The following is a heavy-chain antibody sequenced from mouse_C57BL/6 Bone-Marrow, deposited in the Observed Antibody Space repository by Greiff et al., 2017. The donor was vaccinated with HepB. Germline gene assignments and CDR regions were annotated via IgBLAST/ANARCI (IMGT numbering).Heavy chain of an antibody. CDR2: ISSGSSTI. V-gene: IGHV5-17*01. D-gene: IGHD1-1*01. CDR3: ARDYYGSSYWYYDV. J-gene: IGHJ1*03. Sequence: DVMLVESGGGLVKPGGSLKLSCAASGFTFSDYGMHWVRQATEKGLEWVAYISSGSSTIYYADKVKGRCTISRDNAKNTLFLQMTSLRSEDTAMYYCARDYYGSSYWYYDVWGTGTTVTVSS. CDR1: GFTFSDYG.